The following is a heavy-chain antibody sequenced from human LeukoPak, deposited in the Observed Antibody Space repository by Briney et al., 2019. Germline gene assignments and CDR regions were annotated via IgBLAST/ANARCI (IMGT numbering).Heavy chain of an antibody. J-gene: IGHJ4*02. CDR2: INPNSGGT. Sequence: ASVKVSCKASGYTFTGYYMHWVRQAPGQGLEWMGRINPNSGGTNSAQKFQGRVTLTRDTSISTAYMELSRLRSDDTAVYYCARDPGDNWNDMDYWGQGTLVTVSS. D-gene: IGHD1-1*01. CDR1: GYTFTGYY. CDR3: ARDPGDNWNDMDY. V-gene: IGHV1-2*06.